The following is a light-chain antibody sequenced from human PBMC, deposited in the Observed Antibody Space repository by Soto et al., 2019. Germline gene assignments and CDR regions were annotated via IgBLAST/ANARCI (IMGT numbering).Light chain of an antibody. J-gene: IGKJ1*01. CDR1: QSISSW. CDR3: QQYNSYPWT. Sequence: DIQMTQSPSTLSASVGDRVTITCRASQSISSWLAWYQQKPGKAPKLLIYKASSLESGVPSRFSDSGSGTEFTLTISSLQPDDFATYYYQQYNSYPWTFGQGTKVEIK. V-gene: IGKV1-5*03. CDR2: KAS.